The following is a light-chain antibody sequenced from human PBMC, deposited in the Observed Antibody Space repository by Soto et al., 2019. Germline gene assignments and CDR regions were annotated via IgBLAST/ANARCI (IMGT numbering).Light chain of an antibody. CDR3: QVWDSSSDHVV. V-gene: IGLV3-21*04. J-gene: IGLJ2*01. Sequence: SYELTQPPSVSVAPGKTARMTCGGNNIGRKSVHWYQQKPGQAPVLVIYYDSDRPSGIPERFSGSNSGNTATLTISRVEAGDEADYYCQVWDSSSDHVVFGGGTKVTVL. CDR1: NIGRKS. CDR2: YDS.